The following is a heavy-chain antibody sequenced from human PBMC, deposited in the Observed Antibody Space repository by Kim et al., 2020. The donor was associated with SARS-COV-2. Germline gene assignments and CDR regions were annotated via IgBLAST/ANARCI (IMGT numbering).Heavy chain of an antibody. CDR1: GYTFTTYT. Sequence: ASVKVSCKASGYTFTTYTIHWVRQAPVQRLEWMGWINAGNGNTKYSQKFQGSVTITRDTSASTTYMKLSSLRSEDTAVYYCARGYSTTWPDYWGQGTLVTVSS. D-gene: IGHD6-13*01. CDR3: ARGYSTTWPDY. V-gene: IGHV1-3*01. J-gene: IGHJ4*02. CDR2: INAGNGNT.